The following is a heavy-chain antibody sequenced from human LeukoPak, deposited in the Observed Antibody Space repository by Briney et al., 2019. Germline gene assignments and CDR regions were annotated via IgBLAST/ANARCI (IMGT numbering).Heavy chain of an antibody. D-gene: IGHD3-10*01. CDR3: ARCILDGSGSYSDY. J-gene: IGHJ4*02. CDR2: LHTSGST. V-gene: IGHV4-4*07. CDR1: GYSISTGYY. Sequence: PSETLSLTCTVSGYSISTGYYWSWIRQPAGEGLEWIGRLHTSGSTHYNPSLKSRLTMSVDTSKNQFSLKLSSVTAADTAVYYCARCILDGSGSYSDYWGQGTLVTVSS.